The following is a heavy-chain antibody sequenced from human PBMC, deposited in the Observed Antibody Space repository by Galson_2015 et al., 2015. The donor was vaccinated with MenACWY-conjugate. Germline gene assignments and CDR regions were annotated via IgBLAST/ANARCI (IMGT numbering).Heavy chain of an antibody. V-gene: IGHV4-59*01. D-gene: IGHD3-10*01. CDR1: GGSISSYF. CDR2: IYYIGST. CDR3: ARDYGSGTYHDAFDV. Sequence: TLSLTCTVSGGSISSYFWSWIRQPPGKGLEWIGYIYYIGSTNYNPSLKSRITISVDTSKNQFSLKVSSVTAADTAVYYCARDYGSGTYHDAFDVWGQGTMVTVSS. J-gene: IGHJ3*01.